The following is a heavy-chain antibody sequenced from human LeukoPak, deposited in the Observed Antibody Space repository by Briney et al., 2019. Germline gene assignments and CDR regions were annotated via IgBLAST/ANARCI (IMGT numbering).Heavy chain of an antibody. CDR1: EFTFTSYE. D-gene: IGHD1-26*01. J-gene: IGHJ3*01. V-gene: IGHV3-48*03. Sequence: GGSLRLSCAASEFTFTSYELNWVRQAPGKGLEWVSYISSSGNTISYADSVKGRFTISRDNAKSSLYLQMDSLRDEDTAVYYCARDGGGTGGTYHHTFDLWGQGTMVTVSS. CDR2: ISSSGNTI. CDR3: ARDGGGTGGTYHHTFDL.